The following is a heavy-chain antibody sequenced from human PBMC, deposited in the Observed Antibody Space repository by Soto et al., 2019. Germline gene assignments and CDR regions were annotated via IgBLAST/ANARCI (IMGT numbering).Heavy chain of an antibody. J-gene: IGHJ6*02. CDR1: GFTFSNYW. V-gene: IGHV3-74*01. Sequence: GGSLRLSCAASGFTFSNYWMHWVRQAPGKGLVYVSRINSDESSTSYADSVKGRFTISRDNAKNTLYLQMNSLRAEDTAVYYCASTIGGAYYSYAMDVWGQGTTVTVSS. D-gene: IGHD1-1*01. CDR2: INSDESST. CDR3: ASTIGGAYYSYAMDV.